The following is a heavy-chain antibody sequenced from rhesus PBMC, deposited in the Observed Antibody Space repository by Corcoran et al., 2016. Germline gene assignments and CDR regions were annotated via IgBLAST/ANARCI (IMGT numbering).Heavy chain of an antibody. Sequence: EVQLVQSGAAVKKPGASVKISCTASGYTFTDYYLHWVRPAPGKGVEGMGRGDPEDGEAIQAQKFQDRVTITADTSTDTAYMELSSLRSEDTAVYYCATGGGLAAAYFDYWGQGVLVTVSS. V-gene: IGHV1-111*02. CDR1: GYTFTDYY. J-gene: IGHJ4*01. CDR3: ATGGGLAAAYFDY. CDR2: GDPEDGEA. D-gene: IGHD6-31*01.